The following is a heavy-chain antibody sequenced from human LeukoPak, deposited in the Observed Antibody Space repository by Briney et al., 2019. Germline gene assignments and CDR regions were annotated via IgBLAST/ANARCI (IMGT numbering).Heavy chain of an antibody. Sequence: SVKVSCKASGGTFSSYAISWVRQAPGQGPEWMGRIIPILGIANYAQKFQGRVTITADKSTSTAYMELSSLRSEDTAVYYCARANYGGNSGDYWGQGTLVTVSS. CDR2: IIPILGIA. CDR3: ARANYGGNSGDY. CDR1: GGTFSSYA. J-gene: IGHJ4*02. D-gene: IGHD4-23*01. V-gene: IGHV1-69*04.